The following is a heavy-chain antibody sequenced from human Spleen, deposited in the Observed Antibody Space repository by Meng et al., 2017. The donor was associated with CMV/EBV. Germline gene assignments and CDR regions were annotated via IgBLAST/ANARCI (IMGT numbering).Heavy chain of an antibody. CDR1: GGSISSSSYY. Sequence: GSLRLSCTVPGGSISSSSYYWGWIRQSPGKGLEWIAYIYYRGSTYYNPSLKSRVAISVDTSKNQFSLKLSSVTAADTAVYYCAREGSTYYEIDYWGQGTLVTVSS. D-gene: IGHD3-22*01. J-gene: IGHJ4*02. CDR3: AREGSTYYEIDY. CDR2: IYYRGST. V-gene: IGHV4-39*07.